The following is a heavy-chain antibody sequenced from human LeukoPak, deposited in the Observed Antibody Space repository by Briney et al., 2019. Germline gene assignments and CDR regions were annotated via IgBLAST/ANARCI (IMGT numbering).Heavy chain of an antibody. V-gene: IGHV1-69-2*01. J-gene: IGHJ4*02. CDR1: GYTFTDYY. CDR3: ATLVKPRVVTTGDY. D-gene: IGHD3-22*01. Sequence: ASVKISCKVSGYTFTDYYMHWVQQAPGKGLEWIGLVDPEDGETIYAEKFQGRVTITADTSTDTAYMELSSLRSEDTAVYYCATLVKPRVVTTGDYWGQGTLVTVSS. CDR2: VDPEDGET.